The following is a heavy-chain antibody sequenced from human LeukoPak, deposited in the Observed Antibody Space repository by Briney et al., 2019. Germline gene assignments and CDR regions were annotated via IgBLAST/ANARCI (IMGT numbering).Heavy chain of an antibody. V-gene: IGHV3-9*01. CDR1: GFTFDDYA. D-gene: IGHD2-2*01. CDR3: AKDGFVVVPAAGAYYYYYYMDV. J-gene: IGHJ6*03. CDR2: ISWNSGSI. Sequence: PGRSLRLSCAASGFTFDDYAMHWVRQAPGKGLEWVSGISWNSGSIGYADSVKGRFTISRDNAKNSLYLQMNSLRAEDTALYYCAKDGFVVVPAAGAYYYYYYMDVRGKGTTVTVSS.